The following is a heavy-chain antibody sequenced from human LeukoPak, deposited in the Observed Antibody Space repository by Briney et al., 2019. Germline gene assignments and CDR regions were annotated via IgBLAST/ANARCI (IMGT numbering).Heavy chain of an antibody. CDR3: TTYRSGHY. D-gene: IGHD6-19*01. CDR1: GFIFSGSD. V-gene: IGHV3-73*01. J-gene: IGHJ4*02. Sequence: GGSLRLSGAASGFIFSGSDMHWVRQASGKGLEWVGRVTIKANNYATAYAASVKGRFTISRDDSENTAYLQMNSLRTEDTAVYYCTTYRSGHYWGQGTLVSVSS. CDR2: VTIKANNYAT.